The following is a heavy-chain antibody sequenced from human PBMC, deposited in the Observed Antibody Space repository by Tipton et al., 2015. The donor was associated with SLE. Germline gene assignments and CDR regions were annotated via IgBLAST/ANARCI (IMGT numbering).Heavy chain of an antibody. CDR1: GFTFSSYG. D-gene: IGHD6-6*01. V-gene: IGHV3-30*02. J-gene: IGHJ4*02. Sequence: SLRLSCAASGFTFSSYGMHWVRQAPGKGLEWVAFIRYDGSNKYYADSVKGRFTISRDNSKNTLYLQMNSLRAEDTAVYYCAKDGRESSSSLDYWGQGTLVTVSS. CDR2: IRYDGSNK. CDR3: AKDGRESSSSLDY.